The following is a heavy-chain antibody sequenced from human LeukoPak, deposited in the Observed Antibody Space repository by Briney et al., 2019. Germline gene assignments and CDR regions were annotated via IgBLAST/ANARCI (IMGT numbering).Heavy chain of an antibody. J-gene: IGHJ6*02. CDR2: ISAYNGNT. V-gene: IGHV1-18*01. CDR1: GYTFTSYG. D-gene: IGHD3-3*01. CDR3: ARGGLRFLEWFPYSGGLYYGMDV. Sequence: ASVKVSCKASGYTFTSYGISWVRQAHGQGLEWMGWISAYNGNTNYAQKLQGRVTMTTDTSTSTAYMELRSLRSDDTAVYYCARGGLRFLEWFPYSGGLYYGMDVWGQGTTVTVSS.